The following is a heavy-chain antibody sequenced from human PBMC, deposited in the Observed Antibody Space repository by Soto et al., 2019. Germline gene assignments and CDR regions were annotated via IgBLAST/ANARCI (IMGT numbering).Heavy chain of an antibody. V-gene: IGHV4-59*01. CDR2: VYYSGST. CDR3: ERDRGGRLNDY. D-gene: IGHD2-15*01. J-gene: IGHJ4*02. CDR1: DYSSISYD. Sequence: SETLSLTCTCSDYSSISYDWAWVRQPPGKELEWIGCVYYSGSTNYNTSLKRRVTISVDTSNNQFSLKLSSVTAADTAVYYCERDRGGRLNDYWGQGTLVTVSS.